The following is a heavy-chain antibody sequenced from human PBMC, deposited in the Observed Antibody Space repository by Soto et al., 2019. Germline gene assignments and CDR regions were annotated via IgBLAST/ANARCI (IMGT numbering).Heavy chain of an antibody. Sequence: GGSLRLSCAASGFTFDDYTMHWVRQAPGKGLEWVSLISWDGGSAYYADSVEGRFTISRANSKNSLYLQMNRLKTEDTALYYCAREFSHNSPYLSIDHGRDSWGQGSSVTVSS. J-gene: IGHJ6*02. CDR2: ISWDGGSA. CDR1: GFTFDDYT. D-gene: IGHD3-10*01. CDR3: AREFSHNSPYLSIDHGRDS. V-gene: IGHV3-43*01.